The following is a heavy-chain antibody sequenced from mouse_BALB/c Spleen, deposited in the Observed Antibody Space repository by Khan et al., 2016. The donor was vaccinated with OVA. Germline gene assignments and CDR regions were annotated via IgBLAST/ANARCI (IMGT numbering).Heavy chain of an antibody. CDR2: IYPGDGDT. Sequence: VQLQESGAELVRPGSSVKISCKASGYAFSSYWMNWVKQRPGQGLEWIGQIYPGDGDTKYNGKFKGKVTLTADKSSSTAYMQISSLTSEDSAVYFCGRSGYDFFAYWGQGTLVTVSA. CDR3: GRSGYDFFAY. V-gene: IGHV1-80*01. D-gene: IGHD2-14*01. CDR1: GYAFSSYW. J-gene: IGHJ3*01.